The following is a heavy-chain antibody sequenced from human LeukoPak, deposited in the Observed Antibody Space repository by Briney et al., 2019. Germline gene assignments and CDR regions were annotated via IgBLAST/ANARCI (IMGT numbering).Heavy chain of an antibody. V-gene: IGHV4-39*07. Sequence: PSETLSLTCTVSGGSISSSSYYWSWIRQPPGKGLEWIGEINHSGSTNYNPSLKNRVTISVDTSKNQFSLKLSSVTAADTAVYYCARKYSSSSGFDYWGQGTLVTVSS. J-gene: IGHJ4*02. D-gene: IGHD6-6*01. CDR2: INHSGST. CDR3: ARKYSSSSGFDY. CDR1: GGSISSSSYY.